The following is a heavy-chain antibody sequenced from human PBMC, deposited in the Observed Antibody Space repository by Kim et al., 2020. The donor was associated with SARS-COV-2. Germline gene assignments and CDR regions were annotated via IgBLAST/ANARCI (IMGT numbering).Heavy chain of an antibody. CDR3: ARNSPGGDIVVVPAAMRRNYYYGMDV. J-gene: IGHJ6*02. Sequence: ASVKVSCKASGYTFTSYGISWVRQAPGQGLEWMGWISAYNGNTNYAQKLQGRVTMTTDTSTSTAYMELRSLRSDDTAVYYCARNSPGGDIVVVPAAMRRNYYYGMDVWGQGTTVTVSS. CDR2: ISAYNGNT. V-gene: IGHV1-18*01. CDR1: GYTFTSYG. D-gene: IGHD2-2*01.